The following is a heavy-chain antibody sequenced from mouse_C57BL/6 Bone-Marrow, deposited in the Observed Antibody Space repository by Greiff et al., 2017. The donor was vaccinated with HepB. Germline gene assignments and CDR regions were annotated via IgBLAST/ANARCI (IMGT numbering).Heavy chain of an antibody. V-gene: IGHV1-54*01. D-gene: IGHD1-1*01. Sequence: VQLVESGAELVRPGTSVKVSCKASGYAFTNYLIEWVKQRPGQGLEWIGVINPGSGGTNYNEKFKGKATLTADKSSSTAYMQLSSLTSEDSAVYFCARYYYGSSCYAMDYWGQGTSVTVSS. J-gene: IGHJ4*01. CDR2: INPGSGGT. CDR3: ARYYYGSSCYAMDY. CDR1: GYAFTNYL.